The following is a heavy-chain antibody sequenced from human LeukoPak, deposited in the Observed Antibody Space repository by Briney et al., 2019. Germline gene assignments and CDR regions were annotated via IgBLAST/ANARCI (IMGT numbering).Heavy chain of an antibody. CDR2: IIPILDVA. CDR3: ARFPVRGYTYGSVIHHMDV. CDR1: GGTFNPYA. Sequence: SVKVSCKASGGTFNPYAITWVRQAPGQGLEWMGRIIPILDVADSAQRFQGRVTITADRSTSTVYMELNSLRSEDTAIYYCARFPVRGYTYGSVIHHMDVWGQGTTVIVSS. D-gene: IGHD5-18*01. V-gene: IGHV1-69*04. J-gene: IGHJ6*02.